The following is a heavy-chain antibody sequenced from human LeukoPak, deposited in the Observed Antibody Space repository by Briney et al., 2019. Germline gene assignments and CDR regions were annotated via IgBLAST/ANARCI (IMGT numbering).Heavy chain of an antibody. CDR3: ARGSYDSSDFEYFHH. CDR2: ISADNGNT. CDR1: GYTFSSYG. V-gene: IGHV1-18*01. Sequence: ASVKVSCKASGYTFSSYGISWVRQAPGQGLEWMGWISADNGNTNYVQKFQGRVTMTTDTSTSTAYMELRSLRSDDTAVYYCARGSYDSSDFEYFHHWGQGTLVTVSS. J-gene: IGHJ1*01. D-gene: IGHD3-22*01.